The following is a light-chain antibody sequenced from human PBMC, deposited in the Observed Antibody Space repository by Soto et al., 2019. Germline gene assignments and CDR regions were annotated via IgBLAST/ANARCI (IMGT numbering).Light chain of an antibody. J-gene: IGLJ1*01. CDR2: AVS. Sequence: QSVLTQPPSASGSLGQSVTISCTGTGSDVGGSDYVSWYQHHPGKPPQLMIYAVSKRPSGVPDRFSGSKSGNTASLTVSGLQAEDEADYYCCSFAGSYNFYVFGAGTKLTVL. V-gene: IGLV2-8*01. CDR3: CSFAGSYNFYV. CDR1: GSDVGGSDY.